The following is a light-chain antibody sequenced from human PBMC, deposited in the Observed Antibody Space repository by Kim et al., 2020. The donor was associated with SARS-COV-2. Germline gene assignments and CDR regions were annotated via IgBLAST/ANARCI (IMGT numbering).Light chain of an antibody. CDR2: TAS. CDR1: QAINSY. Sequence: GDRVTITCRTSQAINSYVNWYQQKPGKAPKLLIYTASRLQSGVPSRFSGSGSATAFTLTISSPHSEDFATYYCQQTSSPPLTFGGGTKVDIK. V-gene: IGKV1-39*01. J-gene: IGKJ4*01. CDR3: QQTSSPPLT.